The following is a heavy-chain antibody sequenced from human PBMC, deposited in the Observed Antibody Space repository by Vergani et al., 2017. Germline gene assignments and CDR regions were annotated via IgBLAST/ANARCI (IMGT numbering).Heavy chain of an antibody. J-gene: IGHJ3*02. CDR1: GYSFTSYW. Sequence: ELQLVQSGAEVKKPGESLKISCKGSGYSFTSYWIGWVRQMPGKGLEWMGIIYPGDSDTRYSPSFQGQVTIPADKSISTAYLQWSSLKASDTAMYYCARRVTMVRGVISKYDAFDIWGQGTMVTVSS. V-gene: IGHV5-51*01. CDR2: IYPGDSDT. CDR3: ARRVTMVRGVISKYDAFDI. D-gene: IGHD3-10*01.